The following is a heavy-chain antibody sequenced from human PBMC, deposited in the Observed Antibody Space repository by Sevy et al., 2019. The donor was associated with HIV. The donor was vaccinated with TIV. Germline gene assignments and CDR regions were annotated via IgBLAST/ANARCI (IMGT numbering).Heavy chain of an antibody. Sequence: GGSLRLSCAASGFTFSDYNMNWVRQAPGKGLEWVSSISSISNYIYYVDSVKGRFTISRDNAKNSLYLQMNSLRAEDTAVYYCARETSSFGEGIYYGMDVWGQGTTVTVSS. CDR1: GFTFSDYN. CDR2: ISSISNYI. V-gene: IGHV3-21*01. D-gene: IGHD3-10*01. J-gene: IGHJ6*02. CDR3: ARETSSFGEGIYYGMDV.